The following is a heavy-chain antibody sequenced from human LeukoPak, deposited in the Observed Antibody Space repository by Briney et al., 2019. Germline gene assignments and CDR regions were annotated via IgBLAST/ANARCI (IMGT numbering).Heavy chain of an antibody. CDR1: GASISSGDCY. CDR2: IYYNGST. CDR3: ASTNCSRSSCFGANWFDP. Sequence: SQTLSLTCTVSGASISSGDCYWSWIRQPPGKGLEWIGSIYYNGSTSHYNPSLKSRVAISLDTSNNQFSLSLSSVTAEDTAVYYCASTNCSRSSCFGANWFDPWGQGTLATVSS. D-gene: IGHD2-2*01. J-gene: IGHJ5*02. V-gene: IGHV4-30-4*08.